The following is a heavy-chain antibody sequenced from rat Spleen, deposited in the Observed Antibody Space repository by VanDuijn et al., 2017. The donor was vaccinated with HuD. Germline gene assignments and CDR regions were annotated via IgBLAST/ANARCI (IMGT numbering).Heavy chain of an antibody. CDR2: ISPSGGST. J-gene: IGHJ1*01. Sequence: EVQLVESDGGLVQPGRSLKLSCAASGFTFSDFYMAWVRQAPTKGLEWVASISPSGGSTYYPDSVKGRFTISRDNAKSTQYLQMDSLRSEDTATYYCATYSGYNAYWYFDFWGPGTMVTVSS. CDR3: ATYSGYNAYWYFDF. V-gene: IGHV5-27*01. CDR1: GFTFSDFY. D-gene: IGHD1-9*01.